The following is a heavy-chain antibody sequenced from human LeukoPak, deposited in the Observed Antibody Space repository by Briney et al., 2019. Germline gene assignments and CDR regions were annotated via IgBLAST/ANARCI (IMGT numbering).Heavy chain of an antibody. CDR2: IYYSGST. CDR3: AGGTAMVSTDY. V-gene: IGHV4-59*01. CDR1: GGPISSYY. J-gene: IGHJ4*02. D-gene: IGHD5-18*01. Sequence: SATLSLPCTVSGGPISSYYWSWIRPPPGKGLEWIGYIYYSGSTNYNPSLKSRVTISVDTSKNQFSLKLSSVTAADTAVYYCAGGTAMVSTDYWGQGTLVTVSS.